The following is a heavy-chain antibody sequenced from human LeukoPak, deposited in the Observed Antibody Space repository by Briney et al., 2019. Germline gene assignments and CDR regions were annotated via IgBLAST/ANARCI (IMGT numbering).Heavy chain of an antibody. CDR2: IYYSGST. D-gene: IGHD2-2*01. Sequence: SETLSLTCTVSGGSISSGDYYWSWIRQPPGKGLEWIGYIYYSGSTYYNPSLKSRVTISVDTSKNQFSLKLSSVTAADTAVYYCARRYCSSSSCYASSYYYGMDVWGQGTTVTVSS. V-gene: IGHV4-30-4*01. J-gene: IGHJ6*02. CDR1: GGSISSGDYY. CDR3: ARRYCSSSSCYASSYYYGMDV.